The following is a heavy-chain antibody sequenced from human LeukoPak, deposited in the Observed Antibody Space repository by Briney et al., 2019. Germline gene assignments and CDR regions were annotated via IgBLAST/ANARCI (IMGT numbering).Heavy chain of an antibody. Sequence: PGGSLRLSCAASEFIFSDYYMSWIRQAPGKGLEWVSYISSSGSTVYYADSVKGRFTISRDNAKNSLYLQMSSLRAEDTAVYYCARESYSNYLGYMDVWGKGTTVTVSS. CDR1: EFIFSDYY. D-gene: IGHD4-11*01. J-gene: IGHJ6*03. V-gene: IGHV3-11*04. CDR3: ARESYSNYLGYMDV. CDR2: ISSSGSTV.